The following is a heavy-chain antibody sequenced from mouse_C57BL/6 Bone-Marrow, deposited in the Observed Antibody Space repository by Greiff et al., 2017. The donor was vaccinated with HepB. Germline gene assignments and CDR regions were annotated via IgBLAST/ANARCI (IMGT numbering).Heavy chain of an antibody. V-gene: IGHV5-6*01. J-gene: IGHJ2*01. CDR3: ARHGRRYFDY. CDR2: ISSGGSYT. CDR1: GFTFSSYG. Sequence: VQLQQSGGDLVKPGGSLKLSCAASGFTFSSYGMSWVRQTPDKRLEWVATISSGGSYTYYPDSVKGRFTISRDNAKNTLYLQMSSLKSEDTAMYYCARHGRRYFDYWGQGTTLTVSS.